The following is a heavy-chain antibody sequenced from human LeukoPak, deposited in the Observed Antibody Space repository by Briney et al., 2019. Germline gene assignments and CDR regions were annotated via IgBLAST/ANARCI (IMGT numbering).Heavy chain of an antibody. V-gene: IGHV3-23*01. D-gene: IGHD3-3*01. CDR2: ISGSGGST. CDR1: GFTFSSYA. J-gene: IGHJ4*02. Sequence: GGSLGLSCAASGFTFSSYAMSWVRQAPGKGLEWVSAISGSGGSTYYADSVKGRFTISRDNSKNTLYLQMNSLRAEDTAVYYCAKSPQAVLRFLEWLSSYYFDYWGQGTLVTVSS. CDR3: AKSPQAVLRFLEWLSSYYFDY.